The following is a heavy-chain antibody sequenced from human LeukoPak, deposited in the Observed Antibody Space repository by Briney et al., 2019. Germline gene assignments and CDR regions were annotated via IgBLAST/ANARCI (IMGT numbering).Heavy chain of an antibody. Sequence: PGGSLRLSCAASGFTFDNYAMTWVRQAPGKGLEWVSAIRLSDGYTYFADSVQGRFIISRDTSKNTLSLQMNSLTGDDTALYYCARVAGSYSIRPFDFWGQGTVVIVSS. D-gene: IGHD1-26*01. V-gene: IGHV3-23*01. CDR2: IRLSDGYT. CDR3: ARVAGSYSIRPFDF. CDR1: GFTFDNYA. J-gene: IGHJ4*02.